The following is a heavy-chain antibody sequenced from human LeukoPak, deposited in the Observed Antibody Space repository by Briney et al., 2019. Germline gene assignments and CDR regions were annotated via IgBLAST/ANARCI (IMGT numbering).Heavy chain of an antibody. CDR3: ARGHSYDSSGYYPGY. CDR2: ISGYNGNT. CDR1: GYTFTSYG. J-gene: IGHJ4*02. Sequence: ASMKVSCKASGYTFTSYGITWVRQAPGQGLEWMGWISGYNGNTNYAQKFQGRVTMTRDTSISTAYMELSRLRSDDTAVYYCARGHSYDSSGYYPGYWGQGTLVTVSS. D-gene: IGHD3-22*01. V-gene: IGHV1-18*01.